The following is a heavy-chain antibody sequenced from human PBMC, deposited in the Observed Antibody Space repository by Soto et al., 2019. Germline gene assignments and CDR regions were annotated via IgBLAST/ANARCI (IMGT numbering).Heavy chain of an antibody. V-gene: IGHV4-31*03. CDR3: AGEGGVSSSWTNWFDP. CDR1: GGSISSGGYY. CDR2: IYYSGST. D-gene: IGHD6-13*01. J-gene: IGHJ5*02. Sequence: QVQLQESGPGLVKPSQTLSLTCTVSGGSISSGGYYWSWIRQHPGKGLEWIGYIYYSGSTYYNPSLKSRVTISVDTSKNQFSLKLSSVTAADTAVYYCAGEGGVSSSWTNWFDPWGQGTLVTVSS.